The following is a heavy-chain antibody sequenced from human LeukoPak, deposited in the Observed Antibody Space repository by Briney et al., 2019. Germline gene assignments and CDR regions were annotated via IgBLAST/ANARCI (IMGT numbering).Heavy chain of an antibody. V-gene: IGHV4-38-2*02. D-gene: IGHD2-21*02. J-gene: IGHJ4*02. Sequence: SETLSLTCTVSGYSISSGYYWGWIRQPPGKGLEWIGSIYHSGSTYYNPSLKSRVTISVDTSKNQFSLKLSSVTAADTAVYYCARRAVVVTAMPFDCWGQGTLVTVSS. CDR1: GYSISSGYY. CDR2: IYHSGST. CDR3: ARRAVVVTAMPFDC.